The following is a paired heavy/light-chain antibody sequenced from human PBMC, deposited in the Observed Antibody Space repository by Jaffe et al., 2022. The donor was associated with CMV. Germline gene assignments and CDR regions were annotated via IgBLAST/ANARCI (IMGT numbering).Heavy chain of an antibody. Sequence: EVQLVESGGGLVQPGGSLRLSCAASGFTFSSYEMNWVRQAPGKGLEWVSYISSSGDSIYYADSVKGRFTISRDNAKNSLYLQMNSLRAEDTAVYYCAREGATVTTSWVHWFDPWGQGTLVTVSS. D-gene: IGHD4-17*01. V-gene: IGHV3-48*03. CDR1: GFTFSSYE. CDR3: AREGATVTTSWVHWFDP. CDR2: ISSSGDSI. J-gene: IGHJ5*02.
Light chain of an antibody. CDR1: QGFSSW. CDR3: QQANTFPLT. J-gene: IGKJ4*01. V-gene: IGKV1-12*01. CDR2: AAS. Sequence: DIQMTQSPSSVSASVGDRVTITCRASQGFSSWLAWYQQKPGKAPKLLIYAASSLQSGVPSRFSGSGSGTDFTLTISSLQPEDFATYFCQQANTFPLTFGGGTKVEIK.